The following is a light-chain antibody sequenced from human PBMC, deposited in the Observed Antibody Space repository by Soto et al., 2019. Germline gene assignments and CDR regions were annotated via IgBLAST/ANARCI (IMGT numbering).Light chain of an antibody. Sequence: EIVLTQSPGTLSLSPGEGATLSCRASQSVSNNYLAWYQQKPGQAPRLLMYGASSRATGIPDRFSGSVSGTDFTLTISGLEPEDFAVYSCQQYGNTPATFGGGTKVEIK. CDR1: QSVSNNY. CDR2: GAS. CDR3: QQYGNTPAT. J-gene: IGKJ4*01. V-gene: IGKV3-20*01.